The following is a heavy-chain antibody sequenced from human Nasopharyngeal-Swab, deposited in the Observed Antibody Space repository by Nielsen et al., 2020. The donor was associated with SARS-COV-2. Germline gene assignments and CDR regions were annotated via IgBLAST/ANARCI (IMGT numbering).Heavy chain of an antibody. CDR3: ARENDYADEYYFDY. J-gene: IGHJ4*02. D-gene: IGHD4-17*01. V-gene: IGHV3-11*04. Sequence: GESLKISCAASGFTFSDYYMSWIRQAPGKGLEWVSYISSSGSTIYYADSVKGRFTISRDNSKNTLYLQMNSLRAEDTAVNYCARENDYADEYYFDYWGQGTLVTVSS. CDR1: GFTFSDYY. CDR2: ISSSGSTI.